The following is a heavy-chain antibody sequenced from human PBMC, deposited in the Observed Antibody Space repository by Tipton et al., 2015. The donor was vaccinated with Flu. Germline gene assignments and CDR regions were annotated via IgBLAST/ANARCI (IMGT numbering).Heavy chain of an antibody. D-gene: IGHD6-19*01. CDR1: GDSVTSYY. J-gene: IGHJ3*01. V-gene: IGHV4-4*07. CDR3: AKSKSGWTDAFDV. CDR2: RYTSGSA. Sequence: GLVKPSETLSLSRTVSGDSVTSYYWSWIRQPAGKGLEWIGRRYTSGSAHYNPSLKSRVTMSVDTSKNQFSLKLNSVTAADTAVYYCAKSKSGWTDAFDVWGPGTMVTVSS.